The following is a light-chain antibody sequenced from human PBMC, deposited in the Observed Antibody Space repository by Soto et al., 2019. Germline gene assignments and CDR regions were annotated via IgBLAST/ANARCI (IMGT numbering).Light chain of an antibody. CDR2: GAS. CDR3: HQYGRAPRT. Sequence: EIVLTQSPGTLSFSPGERGALSCRASQSVSSNYVAWYQQKPGQAPRLLISGASNRATGTPDRFRGSGSGTDFTLTITRLEPEDFAAYYCHQYGRAPRTFVQGIKVDIX. V-gene: IGKV3-20*01. J-gene: IGKJ1*01. CDR1: QSVSSNY.